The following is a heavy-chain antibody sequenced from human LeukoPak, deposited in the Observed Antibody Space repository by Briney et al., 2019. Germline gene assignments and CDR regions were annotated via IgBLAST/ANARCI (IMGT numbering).Heavy chain of an antibody. CDR2: ISSSSSYI. V-gene: IGHV3-21*01. CDR3: ARVARYCSSTSCYRYYYYMDV. D-gene: IGHD2-2*01. J-gene: IGHJ6*03. Sequence: GGSLRLSCAASGFTFSSYSMNWVRQAPGKRLEWVSSISSSSSYIYYADSVKGRFTISRDNAKSSLYLQMNSLRPEDTAVYYCARVARYCSSTSCYRYYYYMDVWGKGTTVTVSS. CDR1: GFTFSSYS.